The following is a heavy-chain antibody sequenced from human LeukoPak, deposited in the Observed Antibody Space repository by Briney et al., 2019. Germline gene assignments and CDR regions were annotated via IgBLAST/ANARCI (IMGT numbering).Heavy chain of an antibody. V-gene: IGHV3-48*01. J-gene: IGHJ4*02. CDR3: ARVNYGSGSPTFDY. CDR2: ISSSSGTI. D-gene: IGHD3-10*01. CDR1: GFTFSSYS. Sequence: GGSLRLSCAASGFTFSSYSMNWVRQAPGKGLEWVSYISSSSGTIYYADSVKGRFTISRDNAKNSLYLQMNSLRAEDTAVYYCARVNYGSGSPTFDYWGQGTLVTVSS.